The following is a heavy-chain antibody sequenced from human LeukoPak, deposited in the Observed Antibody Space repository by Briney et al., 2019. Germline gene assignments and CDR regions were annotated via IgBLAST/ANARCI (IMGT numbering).Heavy chain of an antibody. CDR3: ARVHTAGDAFDI. V-gene: IGHV1-2*02. CDR1: GYTFTGYY. CDR2: INPNSGGT. J-gene: IGHJ3*02. D-gene: IGHD2-2*02. Sequence: ASVKVSCKASGYTFTGYYMHWVRQAPGQGLEWMGWINPNSGGTNYAQKFQGRVTMTRDTSISTAYMELSRLRSDDTAVYYCARVHTAGDAFDIWGQGTMVTVSS.